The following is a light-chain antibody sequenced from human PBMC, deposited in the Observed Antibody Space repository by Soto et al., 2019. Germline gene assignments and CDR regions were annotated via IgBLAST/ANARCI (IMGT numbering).Light chain of an antibody. V-gene: IGKV3-20*01. CDR1: QTLSIN. CDR2: GAS. J-gene: IGKJ5*01. Sequence: EIVMTQSPATLSVSPEERATLSCRTSQTLSINLAWYHQKPGQAHRLLIDGASSRATGIPDRFSGSGSGTDFTITISRLEPEDFAVYYCQQYGSPITFGQGTRLEVK. CDR3: QQYGSPIT.